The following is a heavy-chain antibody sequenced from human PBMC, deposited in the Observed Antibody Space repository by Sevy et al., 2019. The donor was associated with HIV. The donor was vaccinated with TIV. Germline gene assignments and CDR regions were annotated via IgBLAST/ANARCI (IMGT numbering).Heavy chain of an antibody. J-gene: IGHJ4*02. Sequence: GGSLRLSCAASGFSVSSYYMGWVRQAPGKGLEWVSTKESGGQTYYADSVRGRFTIARDEHANNLFLQLNNLRAEDTGVYYCARMTSTWSIDSWGQGTLVTVSS. CDR3: ARMTSTWSIDS. V-gene: IGHV3-53*01. CDR1: GFSVSSYY. CDR2: KESGGQT.